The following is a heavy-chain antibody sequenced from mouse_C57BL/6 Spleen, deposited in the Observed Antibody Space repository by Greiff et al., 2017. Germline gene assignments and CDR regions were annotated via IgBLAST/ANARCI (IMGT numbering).Heavy chain of an antibody. CDR3: ASGASYYGYDGFDD. Sequence: VQLQQPGAELVKPGASVKMSCKASGYTFTSYWITWVKQRPGQGLEWIGDIYPGSGSTNYNEKFKGKATLTVDPSSSTAYMQLSSLTSEDSAVYYGASGASYYGYDGFDDWGQGTTLTVSS. J-gene: IGHJ2*01. D-gene: IGHD2-2*01. CDR1: GYTFTSYW. CDR2: IYPGSGST. V-gene: IGHV1-55*01.